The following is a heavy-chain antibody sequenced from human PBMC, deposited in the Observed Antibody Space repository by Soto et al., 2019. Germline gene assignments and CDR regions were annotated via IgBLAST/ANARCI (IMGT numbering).Heavy chain of an antibody. CDR2: SYHRGST. CDR3: ARSVFP. Sequence: SETLSLTCVVSGGSVSTGDWWSWVRQPPGKGLEWIGDSYHRGSTNYNPSLKSRITISVDTSKNQFSLKLSSVTAADTAVYYCARSVFPWGQGTLVTVSS. V-gene: IGHV4-4*02. CDR1: GGSVSTGDW. J-gene: IGHJ5*02.